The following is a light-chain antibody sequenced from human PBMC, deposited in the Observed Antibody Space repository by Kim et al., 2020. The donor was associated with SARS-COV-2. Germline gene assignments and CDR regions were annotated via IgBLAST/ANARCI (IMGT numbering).Light chain of an antibody. CDR1: QGSSSY. CDR3: QKYNDAPWT. Sequence: ASVGDRDAITCRASQGSSSYVAGYQQKPGEVPRLLIYDASALQSGVPSRFSGSGAGTDFTLTISSLQPEDVAAYYCQKYNDAPWTFGQGTKVDIK. V-gene: IGKV1-27*01. J-gene: IGKJ1*01. CDR2: DAS.